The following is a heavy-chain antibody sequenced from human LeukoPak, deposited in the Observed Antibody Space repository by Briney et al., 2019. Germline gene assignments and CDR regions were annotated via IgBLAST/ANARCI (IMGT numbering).Heavy chain of an antibody. Sequence: ASVKVSCKASGYTFTSYGISWVRQAPGQGLEWMGWISAYNGNTNYAQKLQGRVTMTTDTSTSTAYMELRSLRSDDTAVYYCARGRGEYDFWSGYYTDAFDIWGQGTMVTVSS. CDR2: ISAYNGNT. CDR3: ARGRGEYDFWSGYYTDAFDI. V-gene: IGHV1-18*01. D-gene: IGHD3-3*01. CDR1: GYTFTSYG. J-gene: IGHJ3*02.